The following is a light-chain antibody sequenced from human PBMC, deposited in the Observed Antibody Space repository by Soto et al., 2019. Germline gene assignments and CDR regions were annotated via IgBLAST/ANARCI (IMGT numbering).Light chain of an antibody. CDR3: AAWDDGRSGLL. CDR1: SSNIGSNY. CDR2: RNN. J-gene: IGLJ3*02. Sequence: QSVLTQPPSASGTPGQRVTISCSGSSSNIGSNYVFWYQQRPGTAPKLLISRNNQRPSGVPDRFSGSKSGTSASLAISGLRCEDEADYDCAAWDDGRSGLLFGGGTKLTVL. V-gene: IGLV1-47*01.